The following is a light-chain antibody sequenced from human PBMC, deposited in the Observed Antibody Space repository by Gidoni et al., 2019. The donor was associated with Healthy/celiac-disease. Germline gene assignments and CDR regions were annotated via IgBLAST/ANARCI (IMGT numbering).Light chain of an antibody. Sequence: DIKMTQSPSSLSASVGDRVTITCQASQDISNYLNWYQQKPGKAPKLLIYDASNLETGVPSRFSGSGSGTDFTFTISSLQHEDIATYYCQQYDNLPFTFGHXTKVDIK. CDR3: QQYDNLPFT. CDR1: QDISNY. V-gene: IGKV1-33*01. J-gene: IGKJ3*01. CDR2: DAS.